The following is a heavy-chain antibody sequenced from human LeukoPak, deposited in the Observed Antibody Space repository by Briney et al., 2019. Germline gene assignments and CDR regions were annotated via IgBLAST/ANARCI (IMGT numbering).Heavy chain of an antibody. CDR2: ISSSSSYI. CDR3: AKDPRDGYNDDAFDI. J-gene: IGHJ3*02. Sequence: GGSLRLSCAASGFTFSSYSMNWVRQAPGKGLEWVSSISSSSSYIYYADSVKGRFAIPRDNAKNSLYLQMNSLRAEDTAVYYCAKDPRDGYNDDAFDIWGQGTMVTVSS. D-gene: IGHD5-24*01. CDR1: GFTFSSYS. V-gene: IGHV3-21*01.